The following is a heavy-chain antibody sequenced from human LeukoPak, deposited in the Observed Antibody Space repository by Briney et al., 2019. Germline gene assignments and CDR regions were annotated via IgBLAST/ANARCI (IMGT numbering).Heavy chain of an antibody. Sequence: ASVKVSCKASGYTFTSYGISWVRQAPGQGLEWMGWISAYNGNTNYAQKLQGRVTMTTDTSTSTAYMELRSLRSDDTAVYYCAASIVATTDFDYWGQGTLVTVSS. CDR2: ISAYNGNT. V-gene: IGHV1-18*01. CDR1: GYTFTSYG. J-gene: IGHJ4*02. D-gene: IGHD5-12*01. CDR3: AASIVATTDFDY.